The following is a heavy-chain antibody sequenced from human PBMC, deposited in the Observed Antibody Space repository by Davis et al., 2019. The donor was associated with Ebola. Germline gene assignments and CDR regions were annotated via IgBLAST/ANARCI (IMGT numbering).Heavy chain of an antibody. CDR1: GFTFSSYG. D-gene: IGHD6-19*01. J-gene: IGHJ4*02. CDR3: ARLGKGSFEDY. CDR2: ISYDGSNK. V-gene: IGHV3-30*03. Sequence: GGSLRLSCAASGFTFSSYGMHWVRQAPGKGLEWVAVISYDGSNKYYGDSVKGRFTISRDNSKNTLYLQMNSLRAEDTAVYYCARLGKGSFEDYWGQGTLVTVSS.